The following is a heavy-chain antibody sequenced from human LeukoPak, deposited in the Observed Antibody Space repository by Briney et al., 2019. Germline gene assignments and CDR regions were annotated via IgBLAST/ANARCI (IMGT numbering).Heavy chain of an antibody. J-gene: IGHJ4*02. V-gene: IGHV3-23*01. CDR1: GFTFSSYA. CDR2: ISGSGGST. D-gene: IGHD2-2*01. CDR3: ARDYCSSTSCLFDY. Sequence: GGSLRLSCAASGFTFSSYAMSWVRQAPGKGLEWVSAISGSGGSTYYADSVKGRFTISRDNSKNTLYLQMNSLRAEDTAVYYCARDYCSSTSCLFDYWGQGTLVTVSS.